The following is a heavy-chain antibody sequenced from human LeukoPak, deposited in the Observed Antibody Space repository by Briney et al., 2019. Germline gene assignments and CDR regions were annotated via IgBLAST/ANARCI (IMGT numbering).Heavy chain of an antibody. J-gene: IGHJ4*02. V-gene: IGHV3-23*01. CDR1: GFTFSSYA. CDR2: ISGSGGST. D-gene: IGHD2-2*01. CDR3: ARDYCSSTSCLFDY. Sequence: GGSLRLSCAASGFTFSSYAMSWVRQAPGKGLEWVSAISGSGGSTYYADSVKGRFTISRDNSKNTLYLQMNSLRAEDTAVYYCARDYCSSTSCLFDYWGQGTLVTVSS.